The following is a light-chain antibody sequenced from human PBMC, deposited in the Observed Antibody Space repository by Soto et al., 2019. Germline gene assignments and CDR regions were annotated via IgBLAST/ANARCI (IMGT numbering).Light chain of an antibody. CDR3: SSYTSSSTRV. CDR1: SSDVGGYNY. V-gene: IGLV2-14*01. J-gene: IGLJ1*01. CDR2: DVS. Sequence: QSARTQPASVSGSPGQSITISCTGTSSDVGGYNYVSWYQQHPGKAPKLMIYDVSNRPSGVSNRFSGSKSANTASLTISGLQAEDEADYYCSSYTSSSTRVFGTGTKLTVL.